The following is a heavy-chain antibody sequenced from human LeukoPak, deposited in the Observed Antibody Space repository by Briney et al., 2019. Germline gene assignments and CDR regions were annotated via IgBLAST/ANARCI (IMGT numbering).Heavy chain of an antibody. D-gene: IGHD4-11*01. V-gene: IGHV4-59*01. CDR1: GGSIPSYY. J-gene: IGHJ4*02. Sequence: PSETLSLTCAISGGSIPSYYWSWIRQTPGKGLEWIGYLLYSGSTNYNPSLKSRVTMSIDTSKNQFSLKLRSVTAADTAVYYCARGAYSNYLSVGYWGKGILVTVSS. CDR3: ARGAYSNYLSVGY. CDR2: LLYSGST.